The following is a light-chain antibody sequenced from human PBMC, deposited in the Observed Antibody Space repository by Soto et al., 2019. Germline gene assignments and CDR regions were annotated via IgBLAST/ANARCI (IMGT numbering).Light chain of an antibody. CDR2: GAY. Sequence: DIQMTQSPSSLSASVGDRVTISCRASQSITIYLNWYQQKPGKAPKVLIYGAYNLQSGVPSRFRGSGSGTNFTLTISSLQPEDFATYSCQQYYNLPITFGQGTRLEIK. J-gene: IGKJ5*01. V-gene: IGKV1-39*01. CDR1: QSITIY. CDR3: QQYYNLPIT.